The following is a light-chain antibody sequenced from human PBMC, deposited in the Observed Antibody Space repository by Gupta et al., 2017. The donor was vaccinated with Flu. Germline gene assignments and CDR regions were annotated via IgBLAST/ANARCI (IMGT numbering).Light chain of an antibody. CDR1: QNIGDY. V-gene: IGKV1-39*01. CDR2: STS. CDR3: QQSDSTPLVT. Sequence: DIQMTQSPSSLSASVGDTVTITCRASQNIGDYLNWYRHKPGEAPEVLTYSTSNLQSGVPSRFSGSGSRTDFTLTMSRRQPEDFATYFFQQSDSTPLVTF. J-gene: IGKJ5*01.